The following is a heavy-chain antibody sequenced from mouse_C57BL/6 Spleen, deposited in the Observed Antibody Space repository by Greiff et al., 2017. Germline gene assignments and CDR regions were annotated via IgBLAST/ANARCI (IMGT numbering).Heavy chain of an antibody. Sequence: EVKLMESGGGLVKPGGSLKLSCAASGFTFSSYAMSWVRQTPEKRLEWVATISDGGSYTYYPDNVKGRFTISRDNAKNNLYLQMSHLKSEDTAIYYCASLYSNYGAMDYWGQGTSVTVSS. D-gene: IGHD2-5*01. CDR1: GFTFSSYA. CDR3: ASLYSNYGAMDY. CDR2: ISDGGSYT. V-gene: IGHV5-4*03. J-gene: IGHJ4*01.